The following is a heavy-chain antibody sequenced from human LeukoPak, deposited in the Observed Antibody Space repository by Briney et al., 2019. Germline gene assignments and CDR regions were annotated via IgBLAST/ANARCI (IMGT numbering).Heavy chain of an antibody. Sequence: GASVKVSCKASGYTFTGYYMHWVRQAPGQGLEWMGIINPSGGSTSYAQKFQGRVTMTRDTSTSTVYMELSSLRSEDTAVYYCARAYRTPTYYYDSSGPTPPDYWGQGTLVTVSS. J-gene: IGHJ4*02. CDR2: INPSGGST. CDR3: ARAYRTPTYYYDSSGPTPPDY. CDR1: GYTFTGYY. D-gene: IGHD3-22*01. V-gene: IGHV1-46*01.